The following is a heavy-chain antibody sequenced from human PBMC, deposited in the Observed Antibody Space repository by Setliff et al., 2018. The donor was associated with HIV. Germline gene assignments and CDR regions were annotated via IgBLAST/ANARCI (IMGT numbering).Heavy chain of an antibody. Sequence: LSLTCTVSGGSVSSGSYHWGWIRQPPGKGLEWIGSIYRSGSTYYNPSLKSRVAISLDTSKNQFSLKLTSMTAADTAVYYCAREWRGRYYYYMDVWG. D-gene: IGHD3-10*01. CDR2: IYRSGST. V-gene: IGHV4-39*07. CDR1: GGSVSSGSYH. J-gene: IGHJ6*03. CDR3: AREWRGRYYYYMDV.